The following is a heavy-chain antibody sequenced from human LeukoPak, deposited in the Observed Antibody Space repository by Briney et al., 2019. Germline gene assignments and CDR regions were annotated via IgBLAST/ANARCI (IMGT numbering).Heavy chain of an antibody. D-gene: IGHD5-18*01. CDR3: AKDAEGTAMVTSHYFDY. V-gene: IGHV3-33*06. Sequence: GRSLRLSCAASGFTFSSYGMHWVRQAPGKGLEWVAVIWYDGSNKYYADSVKGRFTISRDNSKNTLYLQMNSLRAEDTAVYYCAKDAEGTAMVTSHYFDYWGQGTLVTVSS. CDR1: GFTFSSYG. J-gene: IGHJ4*02. CDR2: IWYDGSNK.